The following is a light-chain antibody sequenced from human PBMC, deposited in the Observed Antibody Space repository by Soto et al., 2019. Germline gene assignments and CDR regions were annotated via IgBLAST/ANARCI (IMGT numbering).Light chain of an antibody. V-gene: IGKV3-15*01. J-gene: IGKJ4*01. CDR2: GAS. CDR1: QSVSSN. CDR3: QHYINCTA. Sequence: EIVMTQSPATLSVSPGERATLSCRASQSVSSNLAWYQQKPGQAPRLLIYGASTRATGIPARFSGSGFGTEFTLTISGLQSEGVAVYYCQHYINCTAFGGGARVEMK.